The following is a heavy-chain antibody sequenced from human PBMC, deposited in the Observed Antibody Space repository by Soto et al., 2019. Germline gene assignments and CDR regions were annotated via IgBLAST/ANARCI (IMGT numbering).Heavy chain of an antibody. Sequence: QVQLVQSGAEVKKPGASVKVSCKASGYTFSSYDINWVRQATGQGLEWMGWMNPNTGNTVYAQKFQGRVTMTRNTSISTAYMELSSLRSEATAVYYWARERAYGMDVWGQGTTVTVSS. CDR1: GYTFSSYD. J-gene: IGHJ6*02. V-gene: IGHV1-8*01. CDR3: ARERAYGMDV. CDR2: MNPNTGNT.